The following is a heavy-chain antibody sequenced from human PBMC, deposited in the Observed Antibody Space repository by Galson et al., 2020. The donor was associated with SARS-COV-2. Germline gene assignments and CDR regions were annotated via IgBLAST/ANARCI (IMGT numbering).Heavy chain of an antibody. CDR1: GFTFSDYY. D-gene: IGHD2-15*01. V-gene: IGHV3-11*06. J-gene: IGHJ1*01. CDR2: ISSSGSYT. CDR3: ARNVRDCSGGICYGAEYFQH. Sequence: GESLKISCAASGFTFSDYYMSWVRQAPGKGLEWVSYISSSGSYTNYADSVKGRFTISRDNAKNSLYLQMNSLRAEDTALYVCARNVRDCSGGICYGAEYFQHWGQGTLVTVSS.